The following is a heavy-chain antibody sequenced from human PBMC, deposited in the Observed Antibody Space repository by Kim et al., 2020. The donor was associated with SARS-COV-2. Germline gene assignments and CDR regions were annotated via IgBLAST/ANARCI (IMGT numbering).Heavy chain of an antibody. Sequence: GGSLRLSCAASGFTFSSYAMSWVSQAPGKGLEWVSAISGSGGSTYYADSVKGRFTISRDNSKNTLYLQMNSLRAEDTAVYYCAKGGYSYGQTDDYWGQGTLVTVSS. CDR2: ISGSGGST. CDR3: AKGGYSYGQTDDY. D-gene: IGHD5-18*01. CDR1: GFTFSSYA. J-gene: IGHJ4*02. V-gene: IGHV3-23*01.